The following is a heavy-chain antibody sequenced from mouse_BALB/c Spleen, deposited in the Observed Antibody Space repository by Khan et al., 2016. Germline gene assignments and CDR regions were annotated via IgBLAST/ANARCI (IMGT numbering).Heavy chain of an antibody. V-gene: IGHV5-6-3*01. D-gene: IGHD2-4*01. CDR2: INSNGGST. Sequence: EVELVESGGGLVQPGGSLKLSCAASGFTFSSYGMSWVRQTPDKRLELVATINSNGGSTYYPDSVKGRFTISRDNAKNTLYLQMSSLKSEDTAMSYCASTMITWFAYWGQGTLVTVSA. CDR3: ASTMITWFAY. CDR1: GFTFSSYG. J-gene: IGHJ3*01.